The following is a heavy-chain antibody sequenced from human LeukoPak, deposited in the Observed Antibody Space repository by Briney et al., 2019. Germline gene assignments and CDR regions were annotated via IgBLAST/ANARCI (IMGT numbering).Heavy chain of an antibody. V-gene: IGHV5-51*01. CDR2: IYPGDSDT. J-gene: IGHJ3*02. CDR3: ARRRYYDFWSGYYKAAFDI. D-gene: IGHD3-3*01. Sequence: GESLKISCKGSGYSFTSYWIGWARQMPGKGLEWMGIIYPGDSDTRYSPSFQGQVTISADKSISTAYLQWSSLKASDTAMYYCARRRYYDFWSGYYKAAFDIWGQGTMVTVSS. CDR1: GYSFTSYW.